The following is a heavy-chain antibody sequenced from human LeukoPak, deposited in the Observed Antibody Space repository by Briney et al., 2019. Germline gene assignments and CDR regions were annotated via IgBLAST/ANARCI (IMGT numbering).Heavy chain of an antibody. D-gene: IGHD1-1*01. V-gene: IGHV3-74*01. J-gene: IGHJ4*02. Sequence: PGGSLRLSCVVSGFTFSSYWMHWVRQAPGEGLVWASRIRYGGSSAAYADSVKGRLTISRDNAKNTLYLQMNSLSAEDTAVYYCVRGTMNAIDQLDYWGQGTLVTVSS. CDR1: GFTFSSYW. CDR3: VRGTMNAIDQLDY. CDR2: IRYGGSSA.